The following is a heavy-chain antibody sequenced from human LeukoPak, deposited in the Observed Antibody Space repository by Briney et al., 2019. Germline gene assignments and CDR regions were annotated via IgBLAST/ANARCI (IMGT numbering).Heavy chain of an antibody. D-gene: IGHD1-26*01. J-gene: IGHJ4*02. V-gene: IGHV3-7*01. Sequence: PGGPLRLSCEASGFTFSSYWMSWVRQAPGKGLEWVANMKQDGSEIYYVGSVRGRFTISRDNAKNSLYLQMNSLRAEGTAVYYCARRGSYSLFDYWGPGTLVTVSS. CDR3: ARRGSYSLFDY. CDR2: MKQDGSEI. CDR1: GFTFSSYW.